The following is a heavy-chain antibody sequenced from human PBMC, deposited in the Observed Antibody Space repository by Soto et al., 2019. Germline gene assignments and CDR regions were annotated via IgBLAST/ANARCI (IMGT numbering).Heavy chain of an antibody. CDR1: GHSFTSHY. Sequence: GASVKVSCKASGHSFTSHYFHWVRYAPGQGFQWLGIINPRDGKTTYGQSFQGTLTMTRDTSTNTLYLELTRLTSEDTAVYYCVRFYGDYVNVVKRRYFDFWGQGTLVTVSS. J-gene: IGHJ4*02. D-gene: IGHD4-17*01. CDR2: INPRDGKT. CDR3: VRFYGDYVNVVKRRYFDF. V-gene: IGHV1-46*01.